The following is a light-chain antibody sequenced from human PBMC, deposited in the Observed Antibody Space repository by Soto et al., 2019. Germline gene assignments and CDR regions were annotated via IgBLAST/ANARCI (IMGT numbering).Light chain of an antibody. J-gene: IGLJ3*02. CDR2: TNN. Sequence: QSVLTQPPSASGTPGQRVTISCSGSSSNIGSNVVNWYQQLPGTAPKLLIYTNNQRPSEVPDRFSGSKSGTSASLAISGLQSEDEADYYCETWDDSLNGPVFGGGTKLTVL. CDR1: SSNIGSNV. V-gene: IGLV1-44*01. CDR3: ETWDDSLNGPV.